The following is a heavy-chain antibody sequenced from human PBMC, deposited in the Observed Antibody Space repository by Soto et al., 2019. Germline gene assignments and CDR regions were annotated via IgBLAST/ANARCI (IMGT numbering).Heavy chain of an antibody. CDR2: VGYDGRDK. CDR3: ARCGIPVNGGASCYLDY. V-gene: IGHV3-33*01. CDR1: GFHFSTYG. Sequence: QVQLVDSGGGVVQPGTSLRLTCDASGFHFSTYGMHWVRQAPGKGLEWVTLVGYDGRDKYYADSVKDRFTISRDNSKNXXYLQMNSLRVEDTAIYYCARCGIPVNGGASCYLDYWGQGTLVTVSS. J-gene: IGHJ4*02. D-gene: IGHD2-15*01.